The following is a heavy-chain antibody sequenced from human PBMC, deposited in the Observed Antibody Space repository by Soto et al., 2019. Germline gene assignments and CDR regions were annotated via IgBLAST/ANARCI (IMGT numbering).Heavy chain of an antibody. V-gene: IGHV1-69*01. Sequence: QVPLVQSGAEVKKPGPSVKVSCKASGGNFSSYAISWVRQAPEQGLEWMGGNIPIFATANHAQKFQGRVTITADEATSTAYMELSSLRSEDTAVYYCARVYGGYGMDVWGQGTTVTVSS. D-gene: IGHD4-17*01. CDR1: GGNFSSYA. CDR3: ARVYGGYGMDV. J-gene: IGHJ6*02. CDR2: NIPIFATA.